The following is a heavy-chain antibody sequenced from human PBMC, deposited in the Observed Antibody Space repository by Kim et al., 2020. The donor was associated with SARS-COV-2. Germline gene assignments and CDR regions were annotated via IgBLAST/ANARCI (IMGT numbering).Heavy chain of an antibody. J-gene: IGHJ4*02. D-gene: IGHD3-9*01. CDR1: SGSFSGYY. V-gene: IGHV4-34*01. Sequence: SETLSLTCAVYSGSFSGYYWSWIRQPPGKGLEWIGEINHSGSTNYNPSLKSRVTISVDTSKNQFSLKLSSVTAADTAVYYCARGHYDILTGYPFDYWGQG. CDR3: ARGHYDILTGYPFDY. CDR2: INHSGST.